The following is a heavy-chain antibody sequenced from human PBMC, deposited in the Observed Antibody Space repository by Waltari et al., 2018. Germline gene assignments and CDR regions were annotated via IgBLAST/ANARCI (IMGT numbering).Heavy chain of an antibody. CDR2: IYYSGST. J-gene: IGHJ6*02. CDR1: GGSISSSSYY. CDR3: ARVGATKDYYYYGMDV. D-gene: IGHD1-26*01. V-gene: IGHV4-39*07. Sequence: QLQLQESGPGLVKPSETLSLTCTVSGGSISSSSYYWGWIRPPPGKGLEWIGSIYYSGSTYYNPSLKSRVTISVDTSKNQFSLKLSSVTAADTAVYYCARVGATKDYYYYGMDVWGQGTTVTVSS.